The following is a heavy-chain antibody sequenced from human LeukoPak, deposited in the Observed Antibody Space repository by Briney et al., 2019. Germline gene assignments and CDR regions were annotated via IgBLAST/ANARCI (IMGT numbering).Heavy chain of an antibody. D-gene: IGHD6-13*01. CDR2: ISDSDSST. V-gene: IGHV3-23*01. Sequence: HPGGSLRLSCAASGFTFSSYAMNWVRQAPGKGLQWVSIISDSDSSTYYGDSVKGRFTISRDDSKNTLFLQMNSLSAEDTAVYYCATATYSSSWNLYFDYWGQGILVTVSS. CDR3: ATATYSSSWNLYFDY. J-gene: IGHJ4*02. CDR1: GFTFSSYA.